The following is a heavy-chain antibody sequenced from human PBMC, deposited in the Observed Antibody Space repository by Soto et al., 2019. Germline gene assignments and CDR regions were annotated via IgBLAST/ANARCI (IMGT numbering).Heavy chain of an antibody. CDR2: ISSSSSTI. CDR3: ARGGGCSGGSCNFDY. D-gene: IGHD2-15*01. J-gene: IGHJ4*02. CDR1: GFTFSSYS. V-gene: IGHV3-48*01. Sequence: EVQLVESGGGLVQPGGSLRLSCAASGFTFSSYSMNWVRQAPGKGLEWVSYISSSSSTIYYADSVKGRFTISRDNAKNSLYRQMNSLRAEDTAGYYCARGGGCSGGSCNFDYWGQGSLVTVSS.